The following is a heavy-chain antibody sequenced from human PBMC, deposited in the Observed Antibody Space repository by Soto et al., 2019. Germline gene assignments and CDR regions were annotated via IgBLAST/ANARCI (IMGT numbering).Heavy chain of an antibody. V-gene: IGHV4-31*03. D-gene: IGHD6-13*01. CDR3: PRGTHNPAAADY. CDR1: GGSISSGGFY. J-gene: IGHJ4*02. CDR2: IYYSGST. Sequence: SETLSLTCTVSGGSISSGGFYWSWIRQHPGKGLEWIGYIYYSGSTYYNPSLKSRVTISVDTSKNQFSLKLSSVTAADTAVYFCPRGTHNPAAADYWGPGTIVTVYS.